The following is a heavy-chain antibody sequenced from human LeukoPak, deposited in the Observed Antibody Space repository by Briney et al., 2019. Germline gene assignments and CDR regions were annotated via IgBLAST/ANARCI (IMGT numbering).Heavy chain of an antibody. CDR2: ISSNGGST. Sequence: GGSLRLSCAASGFTFSSYAMHWVRQAPGKGLEYVSAISSNGGSTYYANSVKGRFTISRDNSKNTLYLQMGSLRAEDMAVYYCARDGMDWGQGTLVTVSS. V-gene: IGHV3-64*01. J-gene: IGHJ4*02. CDR3: ARDGMD. CDR1: GFTFSSYA. D-gene: IGHD1-1*01.